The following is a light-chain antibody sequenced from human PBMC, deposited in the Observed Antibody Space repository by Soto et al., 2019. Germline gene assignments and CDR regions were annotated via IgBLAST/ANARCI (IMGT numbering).Light chain of an antibody. CDR2: GAS. Sequence: EILMAQSPGTLSVSPGAGATLSCRASQSVSTHLAWYQQKPGQAHRLLIYGASTRATGIPDRFSGSGSGTEFTLTISSLQSEDLALDVGQQYNDWPGTFGQGTNVEI. CDR3: QQYNDWPGT. J-gene: IGKJ1*01. CDR1: QSVSTH. V-gene: IGKV3-15*01.